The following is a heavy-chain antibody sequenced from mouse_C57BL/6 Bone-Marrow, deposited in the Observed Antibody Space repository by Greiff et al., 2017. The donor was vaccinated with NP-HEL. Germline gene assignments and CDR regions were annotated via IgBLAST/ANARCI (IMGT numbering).Heavy chain of an antibody. D-gene: IGHD2-10*02. CDR2: IHPNSGST. V-gene: IGHV1-64*01. CDR1: GYTFTSYW. CDR3: ARRYGNYFAWFAY. Sequence: QVQLQQPGAELVKPGASVKLSCKASGYTFTSYWMHWVKQRPGQGLEWIGMIHPNSGSTNYNEKFKSKATLTVDKSSSTAYMQLSSLTSEDSAVYYCARRYGNYFAWFAYWGQGTLVTVSA. J-gene: IGHJ3*01.